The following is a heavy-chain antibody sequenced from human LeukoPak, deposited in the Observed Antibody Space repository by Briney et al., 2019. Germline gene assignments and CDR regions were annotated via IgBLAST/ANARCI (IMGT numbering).Heavy chain of an antibody. J-gene: IGHJ4*02. Sequence: SQTLSLTCTASGASISTGDYYWSWIRQSPGKGLEWIGYIYYSGSTSYSPSLRSRLTISVDTSKNQFSLRLTSVTATDTAVYYCARGPNYVRGSYQYFDYWGQGTLVTVSS. CDR3: ARGPNYVRGSYQYFDY. CDR2: IYYSGST. V-gene: IGHV4-30-4*01. CDR1: GASISTGDYY. D-gene: IGHD3-16*02.